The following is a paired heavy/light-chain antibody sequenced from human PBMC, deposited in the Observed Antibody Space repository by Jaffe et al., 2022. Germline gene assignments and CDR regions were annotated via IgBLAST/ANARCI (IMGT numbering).Heavy chain of an antibody. CDR3: ARVYGRGSGGQDC. J-gene: IGHJ4*02. CDR1: GFTFSDYN. D-gene: IGHD5-12*01. Sequence: EVQLVESGGGLVQPGGSLRLSCAASGFTFSDYNLNWVRQAPGKGLEWVSYISGSGVAIYYADSVKGRFTVSRDNAKNSLYLQMNSLTAEDTAVYYCARVYGRGSGGQDCWGQGTLVTVSS. CDR2: ISGSGVAI. V-gene: IGHV3-48*01.
Light chain of an antibody. V-gene: IGLV1-51*02. CDR3: GTWDSSLPALL. J-gene: IGLJ2*01. Sequence: QSVLTQPPSVSAAPGQNVTISCSGSSSNIGNDYVSWYQQLPGTAPKLLIYENNKRPSGIPDRFSGSKSGTSATLGITGLQTGDEADYYCGTWDSSLPALLFGGGTKVTVL. CDR2: ENN. CDR1: SSNIGNDY.